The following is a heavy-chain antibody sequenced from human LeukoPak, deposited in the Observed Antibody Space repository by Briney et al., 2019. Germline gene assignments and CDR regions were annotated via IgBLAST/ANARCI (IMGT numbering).Heavy chain of an antibody. CDR3: IKGGAYHLGDAFDI. CDR1: RFTLDEYV. CDR2: ISWNSGSR. V-gene: IGHV3-9*01. J-gene: IGHJ3*02. Sequence: PVGSPRLSCAASRFTLDEYVMNSGRDAPREGLEWVSGISWNSGSRGHADSVKGRFTISRDNAKNSLYLQMNSLRAEDTALYYCIKGGAYHLGDAFDIWGQGTMVTVSS. D-gene: IGHD1-14*01.